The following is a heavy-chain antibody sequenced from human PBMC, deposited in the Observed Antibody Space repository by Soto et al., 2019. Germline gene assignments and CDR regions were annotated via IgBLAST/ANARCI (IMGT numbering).Heavy chain of an antibody. Sequence: SETLSLTCTVSGGSISSSSYYWGWIRQPPGKGLEWIGNIFYSGGTYYNPSLKSRVTISVDTSKNQFSLKLSSVTAADTAVYYCVRRSAGTIFDYWGQGTLVTVSS. CDR3: VRRSAGTIFDY. V-gene: IGHV4-39*01. CDR2: IFYSGGT. CDR1: GGSISSSSYY. D-gene: IGHD1-26*01. J-gene: IGHJ4*02.